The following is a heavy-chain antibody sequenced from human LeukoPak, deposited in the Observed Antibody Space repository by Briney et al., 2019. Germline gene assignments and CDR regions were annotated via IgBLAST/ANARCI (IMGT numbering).Heavy chain of an antibody. CDR1: GFTFSSYA. D-gene: IGHD3-9*01. V-gene: IGHV3-23*01. CDR3: AKDGKSERYFDWLSLFDY. CDR2: ISGSGGST. J-gene: IGHJ4*03. Sequence: GGSLWLSCAASGFTFSSYAMSWVRQAPGKGLEWVSAISGSGGSTFYADSVKGRFTISRDNSKNTLYLQMNSLRAQDTAVYYCAKDGKSERYFDWLSLFDYWGHGTLVTVSS.